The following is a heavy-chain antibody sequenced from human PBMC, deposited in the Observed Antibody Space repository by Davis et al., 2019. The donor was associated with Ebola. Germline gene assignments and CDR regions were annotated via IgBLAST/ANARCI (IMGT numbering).Heavy chain of an antibody. CDR3: ARVNAVAGYSRFDS. Sequence: GGSLRLSCAASGFTLSGYDMNWVRQAPGKGLEWVSGINWNGGSTGYVDSVKGRFTISRDNAKNSLHLQMNSLRAEDTAFYHCARVNAVAGYSRFDSWGQGTLVTVSS. V-gene: IGHV3-20*01. D-gene: IGHD3-9*01. CDR2: INWNGGST. CDR1: GFTLSGYD. J-gene: IGHJ5*01.